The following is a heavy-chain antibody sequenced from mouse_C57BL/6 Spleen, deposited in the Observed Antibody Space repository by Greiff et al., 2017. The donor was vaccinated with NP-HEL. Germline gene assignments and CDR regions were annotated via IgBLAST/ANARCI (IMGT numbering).Heavy chain of an antibody. CDR1: GFSLTSYG. CDR3: AKGEFITTVVAPSYYAMDY. CDR2: IWGDGST. V-gene: IGHV2-3*01. D-gene: IGHD1-1*01. Sequence: VKVVESGPGLVAPSQSLSITCTVSGFSLTSYGVSWVRQPPGKGLEWLGVIWGDGSTNYHSALISRLSISKDNSKSQVFLKLNSLQTDDTATYYCAKGEFITTVVAPSYYAMDYWGQGTSVTVSS. J-gene: IGHJ4*01.